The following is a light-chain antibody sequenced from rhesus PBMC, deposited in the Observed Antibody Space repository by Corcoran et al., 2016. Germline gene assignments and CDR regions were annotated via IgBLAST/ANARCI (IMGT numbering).Light chain of an antibody. CDR1: ENVNNY. Sequence: DIQMTQSPSSLSASVGDRVTITCRASENVNNYLNWYQQKPGKAPKRLIYKQATLQSGVPSRFSGSGSGTDYTFTISSLQPEDVATYYCQHGYGTPYSFGQGTKVEIK. V-gene: IGKV1-74*01. CDR3: QHGYGTPYS. CDR2: KQA. J-gene: IGKJ2*01.